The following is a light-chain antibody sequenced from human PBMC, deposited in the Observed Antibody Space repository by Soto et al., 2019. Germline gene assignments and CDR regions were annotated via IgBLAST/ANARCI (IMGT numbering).Light chain of an antibody. J-gene: IGLJ3*02. CDR1: SGHSSYA. Sequence: QLVLTQSPSASAPLGASVKLTCTLSSGHSSYAIAWHQLQPEKGPRSLMKLDSDGSHTKGDGIPDRFSGSSSGAERYLTISSLQSEDEADYYCQTWGTGFQVFGGGTKVTVL. V-gene: IGLV4-69*01. CDR3: QTWGTGFQV. CDR2: LDSDGSH.